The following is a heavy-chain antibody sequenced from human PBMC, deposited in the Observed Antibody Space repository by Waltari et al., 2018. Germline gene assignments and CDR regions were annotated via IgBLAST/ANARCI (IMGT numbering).Heavy chain of an antibody. CDR2: TNGDGSST. Sequence: EVQLEESGGGLVQPGGSLRLSCAASGFTFSSHWLHWVRQAPGKGLVWVSRTNGDGSSTSYADSVKGRFTISRDNAKNTLYLQMNSLRAEDTAVYYCARDKVYYYDSSGFDYWGQGTLVTVSS. J-gene: IGHJ4*02. CDR1: GFTFSSHW. V-gene: IGHV3-74*01. CDR3: ARDKVYYYDSSGFDY. D-gene: IGHD3-22*01.